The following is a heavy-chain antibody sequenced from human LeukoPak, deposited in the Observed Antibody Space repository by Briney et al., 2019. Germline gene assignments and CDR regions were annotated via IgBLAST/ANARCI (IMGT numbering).Heavy chain of an antibody. CDR1: EGTFSSYA. J-gene: IGHJ4*02. V-gene: IGHV1-69*05. CDR3: ARTDFWSGQHFDY. D-gene: IGHD3-3*01. CDR2: IIPIFGTA. Sequence: ASVKVSCKASEGTFSSYAISWVRQAPGQGLEWMGGIIPIFGTANYAQKFQGRVTITTDESTSTAYMELSSLRSEDTAVYYCARTDFWSGQHFDYWGQGTLVTVSS.